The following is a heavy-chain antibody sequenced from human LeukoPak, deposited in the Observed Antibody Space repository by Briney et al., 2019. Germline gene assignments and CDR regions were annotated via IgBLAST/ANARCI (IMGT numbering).Heavy chain of an antibody. CDR1: GGSISSGGYY. Sequence: SQTLSLTCTVSGGSISSGGYYWSRIRQHPGKGLEWIGYIYYSGSTYYNPSLKSRVTMSVDTSKNQFSLKLSSVTAADTAVYYCARTSYCGGDCRSSYYYYGMDVWGQGTTVTVSS. J-gene: IGHJ6*02. CDR3: ARTSYCGGDCRSSYYYYGMDV. V-gene: IGHV4-31*03. D-gene: IGHD2-21*02. CDR2: IYYSGST.